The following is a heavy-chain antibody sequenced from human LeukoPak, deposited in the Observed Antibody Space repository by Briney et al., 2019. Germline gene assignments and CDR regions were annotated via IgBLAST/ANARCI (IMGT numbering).Heavy chain of an antibody. CDR1: GYTFTNYD. CDR2: MNPNSGNT. J-gene: IGHJ3*02. V-gene: IGHV1-8*02. D-gene: IGHD7-27*01. CDR3: ARTPLGSKHAFDI. Sequence: ASVKVSCKASGYTFTNYDINWVRQATGQGLEWMGWMNPNSGNTGYAQKFQARVTLTTATSTSTAYMELRSLRSDDTATYYCARTPLGSKHAFDIWGQGTMVTVSS.